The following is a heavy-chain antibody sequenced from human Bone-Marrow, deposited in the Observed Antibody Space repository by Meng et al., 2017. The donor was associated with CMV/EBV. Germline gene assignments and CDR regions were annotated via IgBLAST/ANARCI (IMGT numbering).Heavy chain of an antibody. V-gene: IGHV3-30-3*01. Sequence: GSLKISCAASGFTFSSYAMHWVRQAPGQGLEWVAVISYDGSNKYYADSVKGRFTISRDNSKNTLYLQMNSLRAEDTAVFYCARELVIPTNDASRHYGMDVWGQGTTVTVSS. CDR3: ARELVIPTNDASRHYGMDV. CDR1: GFTFSSYA. D-gene: IGHD2-2*01. CDR2: ISYDGSNK. J-gene: IGHJ6*02.